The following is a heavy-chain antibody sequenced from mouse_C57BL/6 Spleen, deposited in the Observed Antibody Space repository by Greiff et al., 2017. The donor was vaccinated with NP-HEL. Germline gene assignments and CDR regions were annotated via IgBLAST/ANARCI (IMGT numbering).Heavy chain of an antibody. J-gene: IGHJ4*01. CDR2: IRNKANNHAT. Sequence: EVKLVESGGGLVQPGGSMKLSCAASGFTFSDAWMDWVRQSPEKGLEWVAEIRNKANNHATYYAESVKGRFTISRDDSKSSVYLQMNSLRAEDTGIYYCTRPYYYGSSYEEYAMDYWGQGTSVTVSS. D-gene: IGHD1-1*01. CDR1: GFTFSDAW. V-gene: IGHV6-6*01. CDR3: TRPYYYGSSYEEYAMDY.